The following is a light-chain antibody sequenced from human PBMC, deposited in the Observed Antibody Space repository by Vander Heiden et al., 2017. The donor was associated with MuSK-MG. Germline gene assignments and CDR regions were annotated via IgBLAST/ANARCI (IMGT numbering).Light chain of an antibody. CDR2: GAS. CDR3: QKSYNTPFT. Sequence: IQLTQSPSSLSASVGDRVTITCRASQNINNYLNWYQQKPGKTPKLLIYGASSLQSGVPSRFSGSGSGTDFTLTISRLQPEDFATYYCQKSYNTPFTFGQGTKVDI. V-gene: IGKV1-39*01. J-gene: IGKJ3*01. CDR1: QNINNY.